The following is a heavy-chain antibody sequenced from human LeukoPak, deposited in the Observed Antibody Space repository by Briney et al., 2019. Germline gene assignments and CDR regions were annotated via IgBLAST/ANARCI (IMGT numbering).Heavy chain of an antibody. CDR1: GYSFTSYW. Sequence: GESLKISCKGSGYSFTSYWIGWVRQMPGKGLEWMRIIYPGDSDTTYSPSFQGQVTISADKSISTAYLQWSSLKASDTAMYYCARRNPLTQDAFDIWGQGTMVTVSS. J-gene: IGHJ3*02. CDR3: ARRNPLTQDAFDI. V-gene: IGHV5-51*01. CDR2: IYPGDSDT. D-gene: IGHD2-21*02.